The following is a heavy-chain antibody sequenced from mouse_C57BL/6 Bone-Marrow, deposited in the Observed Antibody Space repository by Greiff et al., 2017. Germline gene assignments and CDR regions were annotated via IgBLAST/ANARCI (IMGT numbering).Heavy chain of an antibody. Sequence: QVQLQQSGAELVKPGASVKLSCKASGYTFTSYWMHWVKQRPGQGLEWLGMIHPNSGSTNYNETFKSKATLTVDKSYSTAYMQLSSLTSEDSAVYYCARCSAWFAYWGQGTLVTVSA. CDR3: ARCSAWFAY. CDR2: IHPNSGST. CDR1: GYTFTSYW. V-gene: IGHV1-64*01. D-gene: IGHD6-1*01. J-gene: IGHJ3*01.